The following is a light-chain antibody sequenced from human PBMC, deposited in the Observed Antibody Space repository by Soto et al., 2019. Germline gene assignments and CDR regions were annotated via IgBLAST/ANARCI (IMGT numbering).Light chain of an antibody. CDR3: QQYDGSPPYT. J-gene: IGKJ2*01. Sequence: PGERATLSCRASQSVTSSYLAWYQQKPGQAPRLLIYGASSRATGIPDRFSGSGSGTDFTLTISRLEPEDFAVYYCQQYDGSPPYTFGQGTKLEIK. CDR2: GAS. V-gene: IGKV3-20*01. CDR1: QSVTSSY.